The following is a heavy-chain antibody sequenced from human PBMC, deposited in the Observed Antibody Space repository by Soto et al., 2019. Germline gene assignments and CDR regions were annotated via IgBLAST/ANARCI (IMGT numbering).Heavy chain of an antibody. J-gene: IGHJ6*02. V-gene: IGHV1-18*01. CDR1: GSTFTSYG. CDR3: ARDSKFEVELYGMDV. D-gene: IGHD1-7*01. CDR2: ISAYNCNT. Sequence: AAVKLSCKSSGSTFTSYGISWVRQAPGQWLEWMGWISAYNCNTNYAQKLQGRVTMTTETSTSTAYMELRSLRYDDTAVYYRARDSKFEVELYGMDVWGQGPTVTFYS.